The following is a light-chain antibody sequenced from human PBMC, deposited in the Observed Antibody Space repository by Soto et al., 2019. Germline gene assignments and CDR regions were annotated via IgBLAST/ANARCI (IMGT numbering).Light chain of an antibody. CDR1: SSDFGDYKY. CDR3: SSYTSSRTWV. J-gene: IGLJ3*02. CDR2: EVS. Sequence: QSALTQPASVSGSPGQSITISCTGTSSDFGDYKYVSWYQHHPGKAPKVIIYEVSNRPSGVSNRFSGSKSGNTASLTISGLQAEDEADYYCSSYTSSRTWVFGGGTKLTVL. V-gene: IGLV2-14*01.